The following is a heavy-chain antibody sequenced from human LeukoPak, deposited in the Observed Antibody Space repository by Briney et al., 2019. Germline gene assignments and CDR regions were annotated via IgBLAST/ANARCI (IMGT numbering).Heavy chain of an antibody. CDR3: ARDSYGDANFDS. J-gene: IGHJ4*02. Sequence: GGSLRLSCAASGFTFSNYSMNWVRQAPGKGLEWVSYISSRSSTIYYADSVKGRFTISRDNAENSLYLQMSSLRAEDTAVYYCARDSYGDANFDSWGQGTLVTVSS. V-gene: IGHV3-48*01. CDR2: ISSRSSTI. CDR1: GFTFSNYS. D-gene: IGHD4-17*01.